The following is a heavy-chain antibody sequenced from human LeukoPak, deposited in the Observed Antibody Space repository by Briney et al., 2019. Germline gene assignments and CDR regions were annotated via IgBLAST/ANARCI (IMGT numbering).Heavy chain of an antibody. V-gene: IGHV3-7*01. D-gene: IGHD4-17*01. Sequence: GGSLRLSCAASGFTFSSYWMSWVRQAPGKGLEWVANIKQDGSEKYYVDSVKGRFTISRDNAKNSLYLQMNSLRAEDTAVYYCARGLKTVTTRGYYFDYWGQGTLVTVSS. CDR1: GFTFSSYW. CDR2: IKQDGSEK. J-gene: IGHJ4*02. CDR3: ARGLKTVTTRGYYFDY.